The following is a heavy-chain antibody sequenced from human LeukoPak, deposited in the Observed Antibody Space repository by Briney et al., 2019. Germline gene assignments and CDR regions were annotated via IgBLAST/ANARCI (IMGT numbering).Heavy chain of an antibody. V-gene: IGHV1-69*05. D-gene: IGHD3-16*02. J-gene: IGHJ4*02. CDR2: IIPIFGTA. CDR3: AREANYYDYVWGSYRYDY. CDR1: GGTFSSYA. Sequence: SVKVSCKTSGGTFSSYAISWVRQAPGQGLEWMGRIIPIFGTANYAQKFQGRVTITTDESTSTAYMELSSLRSEDTAVYYCAREANYYDYVWGSYRYDYWGQGTLVTVSS.